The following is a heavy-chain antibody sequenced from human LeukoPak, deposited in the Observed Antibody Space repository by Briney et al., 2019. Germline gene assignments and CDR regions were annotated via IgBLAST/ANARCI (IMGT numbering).Heavy chain of an antibody. J-gene: IGHJ4*02. Sequence: SETLSLTCTVSGGSISTYYWSWIRQPPGKGLEWIGYIYHSGSTNYNPSLKSRITISVDTSQNQFSLKLSSVTAADTAVYYCARDGYSGSDALWGQGTLVTVSS. CDR3: ARDGYSGSDAL. V-gene: IGHV4-59*01. D-gene: IGHD5-12*01. CDR1: GGSISTYY. CDR2: IYHSGST.